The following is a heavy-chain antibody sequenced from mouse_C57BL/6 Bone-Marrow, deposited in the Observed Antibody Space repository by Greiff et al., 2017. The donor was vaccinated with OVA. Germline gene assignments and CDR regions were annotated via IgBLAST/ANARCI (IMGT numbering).Heavy chain of an antibody. CDR3: DGYYY. CDR2: IDPENGDT. V-gene: IGHV14-4*01. J-gene: IGHJ2*01. Sequence: EVKLMESGAELVRPGASVKLSCTASGINIKDDYMHWVKQRPEQGLEWIGWIDPENGDTEYASKFQGKATITVDTSSNTAYLQLSSLTSEDTAVYYCDGYYYWGRGTTLTVSS. D-gene: IGHD2-3*01. CDR1: GINIKDDY.